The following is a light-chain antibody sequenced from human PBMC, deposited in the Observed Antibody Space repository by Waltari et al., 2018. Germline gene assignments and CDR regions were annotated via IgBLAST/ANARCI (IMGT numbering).Light chain of an antibody. J-gene: IGLJ3*02. CDR3: MFWPSNVWV. V-gene: IGLV5-37*01. CDR1: SDINVGDFN. CDR2: YKTDSEK. Sequence: QPVLTQPPSSSASPGESARLTCTLPSDINVGDFNIYWYQQKPGSPPRFLLIYKTDSEKGQGSGVTRRFSGSKDAAANAGILLISGVQSEDEADYFCMFWPSNVWVFGGGTKLTVL.